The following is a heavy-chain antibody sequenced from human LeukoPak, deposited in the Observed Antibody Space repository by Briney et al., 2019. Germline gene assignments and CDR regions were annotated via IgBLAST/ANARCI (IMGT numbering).Heavy chain of an antibody. V-gene: IGHV3-48*01. CDR1: GFTFSRYG. CDR2: ISSSSGSI. J-gene: IGHJ4*02. Sequence: GGSLRLSCAASGFTFSRYGMNWVRQAPGKGLEWVSYISSSSGSIYYADSVKGRFTISRDNVKNSLYLQMNSLRGEDTAIYYCARDGGEGTIWGFDYWGQGTLVTVSS. D-gene: IGHD3-16*01. CDR3: ARDGGEGTIWGFDY.